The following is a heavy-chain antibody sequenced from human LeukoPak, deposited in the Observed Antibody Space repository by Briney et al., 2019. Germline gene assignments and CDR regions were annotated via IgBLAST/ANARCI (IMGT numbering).Heavy chain of an antibody. CDR2: IYYSGSA. CDR3: ARGPYCSSTSCYSYYYYYMDV. D-gene: IGHD2-2*01. Sequence: SETLSLTCTVSGGSLSRYYWSWIRQPPGKGLEWSGYIYYSGSANYNPPLKSRVTIPVDPSKTQFSLKLSSVTAADTAVYYCARGPYCSSTSCYSYYYYYMDVWGKGTTVTVSS. J-gene: IGHJ6*03. V-gene: IGHV4-59*12. CDR1: GGSLSRYY.